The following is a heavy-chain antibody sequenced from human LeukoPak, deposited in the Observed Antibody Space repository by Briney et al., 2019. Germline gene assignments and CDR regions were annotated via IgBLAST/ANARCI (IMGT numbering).Heavy chain of an antibody. V-gene: IGHV1-18*01. CDR1: GYTFTSYG. CDR3: ARDLGLKTTRGCFDP. Sequence: GASVKVSCKASGYTFTSYGISWVRQAPGQGLEWMGWISAYNGNTNYAQKLQGRVTMTTDTSTSTAYMELRSLRSDDTAVYYCARDLGLKTTRGCFDPWGQGTLVTVSS. CDR2: ISAYNGNT. D-gene: IGHD1-7*01. J-gene: IGHJ5*02.